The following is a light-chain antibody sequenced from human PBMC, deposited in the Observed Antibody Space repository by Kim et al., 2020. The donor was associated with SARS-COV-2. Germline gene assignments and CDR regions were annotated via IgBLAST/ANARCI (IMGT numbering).Light chain of an antibody. V-gene: IGLV3-27*01. CDR3: YSAADHSVV. J-gene: IGLJ2*01. CDR2: KDS. Sequence: SYELTQPSSVSVSPGQTARITCSGDVLAKKYARWFQQKPGQAPVLVIYKDSERPSGIPERFSGSSSGTTVTLTISGAQVEDEADYYCYSAADHSVVFVGG. CDR1: VLAKKY.